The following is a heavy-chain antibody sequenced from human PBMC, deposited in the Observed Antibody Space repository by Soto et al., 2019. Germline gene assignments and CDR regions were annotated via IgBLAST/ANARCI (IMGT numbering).Heavy chain of an antibody. J-gene: IGHJ6*02. CDR1: GFSLSNARMG. CDR2: IFSNDEK. V-gene: IGHV2-26*01. Sequence: QVTLKESGPVLVNPTETLTLTCTVSGFSLSNARMGVSWIRQPPGKALEWLAHIFSNDEKSYSTSLKSRLTISKDTSKSQVVLTMTNMDPVDTATYYCARIVDSSSVGYYYYGMDVWGQGTTVTVSS. CDR3: ARIVDSSSVGYYYYGMDV. D-gene: IGHD3-22*01.